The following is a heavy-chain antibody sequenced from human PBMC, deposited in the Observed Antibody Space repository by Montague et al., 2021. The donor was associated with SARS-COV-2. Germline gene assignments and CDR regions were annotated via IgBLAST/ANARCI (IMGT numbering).Heavy chain of an antibody. Sequence: SETLSLTCTVSGGSISSGDYYWSWIRQPPGKGLEWIGYIYYGGSTNYNPSLKSRVTISVDTSKNQFSLKLSSVTAADTAVYYCARTYYYGSVVWFDPWGQGTLVTVSS. CDR3: ARTYYYGSVVWFDP. D-gene: IGHD3-10*01. CDR1: GGSISSGDYY. V-gene: IGHV4-61*08. CDR2: IYYGGST. J-gene: IGHJ5*02.